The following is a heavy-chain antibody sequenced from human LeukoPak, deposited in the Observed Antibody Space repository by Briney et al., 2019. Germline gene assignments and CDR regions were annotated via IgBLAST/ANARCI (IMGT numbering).Heavy chain of an antibody. D-gene: IGHD7-27*01. Sequence: PSETLSLTCAVSGGSISSSNWWSWVRPPPGKGLEWIGEIYHSGSTNYNPSLKSRVTISVDKSKNQFSLKLSSVTAADTAVYYCARESWGPYWYFDLWGRGTLVTVSS. J-gene: IGHJ2*01. CDR1: GGSISSSNW. CDR3: ARESWGPYWYFDL. CDR2: IYHSGST. V-gene: IGHV4-4*02.